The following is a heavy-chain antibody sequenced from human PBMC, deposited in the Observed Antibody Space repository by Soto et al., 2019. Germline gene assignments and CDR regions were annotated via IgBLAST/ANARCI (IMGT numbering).Heavy chain of an antibody. J-gene: IGHJ3*01. Sequence: SSVKVSCKTSGGTFSTYTIYWVRQAPGQGLEWMGRIIPLFGTTKYAQNFQDRVTITAEESTSTTSMELTSLRAEDTAVYYCARRLADSAVERFDVWGQ. D-gene: IGHD3-22*01. CDR2: IIPLFGTT. V-gene: IGHV1-69*13. CDR3: ARRLADSAVERFDV. CDR1: GGTFSTYT.